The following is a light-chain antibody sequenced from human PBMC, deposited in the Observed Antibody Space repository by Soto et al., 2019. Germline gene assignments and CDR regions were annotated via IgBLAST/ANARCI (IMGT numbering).Light chain of an antibody. CDR1: QSVSTS. Sequence: IVLTQSPVTLALSPGESAVLSCRASQSVSTSLAWYQHKPGQAPRLFIYDASKRAPGIPARFTGSGSGTDFTLTISSLAPEDIAVYYCQVRDVWPSFGKGTKV. V-gene: IGKV3-11*01. CDR3: QVRDVWPS. CDR2: DAS. J-gene: IGKJ1*01.